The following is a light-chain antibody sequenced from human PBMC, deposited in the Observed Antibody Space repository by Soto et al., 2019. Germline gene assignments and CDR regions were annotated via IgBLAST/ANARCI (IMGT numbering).Light chain of an antibody. J-gene: IGLJ1*01. CDR3: AAWDDSLNGPV. Sequence: QSVLTQPPSTSGTPGQRVTISCSGSSXNIKSNTVNWYRQLPGTAPKLLIYSNDQRPSGVPDRFSGSKSGTSASLAISGLQSEDEADYYCAAWDDSLNGPVFGTGTKVTVL. CDR2: SND. V-gene: IGLV1-44*01. CDR1: SXNIKSNT.